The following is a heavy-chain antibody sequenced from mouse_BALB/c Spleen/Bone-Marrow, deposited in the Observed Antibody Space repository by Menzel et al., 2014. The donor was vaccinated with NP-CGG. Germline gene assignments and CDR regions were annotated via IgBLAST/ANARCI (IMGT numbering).Heavy chain of an antibody. CDR1: GFTFSSYY. Sequence: DVHLVESGGGLVKLGGSLKLSCAASGFTFSSYYMSWVRPTPEKRLELVAAINSNGGSTYYPDTVKGRFTISRDNAKNTLYLQMSSLKSEDTALYYCARSPYGNHFDYWGQGTTLTVSS. CDR2: INSNGGST. CDR3: ARSPYGNHFDY. V-gene: IGHV5-6-2*01. J-gene: IGHJ2*01. D-gene: IGHD2-10*02.